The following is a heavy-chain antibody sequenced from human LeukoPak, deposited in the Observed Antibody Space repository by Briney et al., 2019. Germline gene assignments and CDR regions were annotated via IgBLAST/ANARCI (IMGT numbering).Heavy chain of an antibody. J-gene: IGHJ4*02. CDR1: GGSFSGYY. V-gene: IGHV4-34*01. CDR2: INHSGST. D-gene: IGHD3-22*01. Sequence: PSETLSLTCAVYGGSFSGYYWSWIRQPPGKGLEWIGEINHSGSTNYNPSLKSRVTISADTSKNQFSLKLSSVTAADTAVYYCARAGGYYYGGSDYWGQGTLVTVSS. CDR3: ARAGGYYYGGSDY.